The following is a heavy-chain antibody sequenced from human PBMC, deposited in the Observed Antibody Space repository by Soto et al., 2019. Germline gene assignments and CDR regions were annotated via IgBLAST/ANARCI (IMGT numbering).Heavy chain of an antibody. CDR3: AKVSSSWYAGFFDL. D-gene: IGHD6-13*01. CDR1: GFTFSSYW. Sequence: PGGSLRLSCAASGFTFSSYWMHWVRQAPGRGLEWVSGLSDSGGSIYYADSVKGRFTISRDNSMNTLYLQMKTLRAEDTAVYYCAKVSSSWYAGFFDLWGQGTLVTVSS. CDR2: LSDSGGSI. V-gene: IGHV3-23*01. J-gene: IGHJ4*02.